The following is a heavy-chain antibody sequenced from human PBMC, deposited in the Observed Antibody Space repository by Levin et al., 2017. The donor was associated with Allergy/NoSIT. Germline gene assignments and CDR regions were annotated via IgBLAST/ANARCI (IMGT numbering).Heavy chain of an antibody. CDR2: IYYSGST. Sequence: LSQTLSLTCTVSGGSISSYYWSWIRQPPGKGLEWIGYIYYSGSTNYNPSLKSRVTISVDTSKNQFSLKLSSVTAADTAVYYCARGQNYYYYYYMDVWGKGTTVTVSS. J-gene: IGHJ6*03. CDR1: GGSISSYY. CDR3: ARGQNYYYYYYMDV. V-gene: IGHV4-59*01.